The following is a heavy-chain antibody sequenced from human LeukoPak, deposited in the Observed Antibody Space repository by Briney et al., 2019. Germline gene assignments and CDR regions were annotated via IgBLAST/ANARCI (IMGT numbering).Heavy chain of an antibody. V-gene: IGHV3-15*01. CDR3: TTEYEGSGSAFDI. Sequence: PGGSLRLSCAASGFTFINAWMSWVRQAPGKGLEWVGRIKSKADGGTTDYAASVKGRFTISRDNSENTLQMNSLKTEDTAVYYCTTEYEGSGSAFDIWGQGTMVTVSS. J-gene: IGHJ3*02. CDR1: GFTFINAW. D-gene: IGHD1-26*01. CDR2: IKSKADGGTT.